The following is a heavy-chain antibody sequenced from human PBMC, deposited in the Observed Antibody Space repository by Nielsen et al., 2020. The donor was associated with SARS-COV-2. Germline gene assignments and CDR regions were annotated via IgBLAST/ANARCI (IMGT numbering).Heavy chain of an antibody. Sequence: SLKISCAASGFTFDDYAMHWVRQAPGKGLELVSGISWNGGSIGYADSVKGRFTISRDNAKNTLYLQMNSLRAEDTAVYYCARDGSGWYMGYWGQGTLVTVSS. V-gene: IGHV3-9*01. CDR2: ISWNGGSI. CDR1: GFTFDDYA. D-gene: IGHD6-19*01. J-gene: IGHJ4*02. CDR3: ARDGSGWYMGY.